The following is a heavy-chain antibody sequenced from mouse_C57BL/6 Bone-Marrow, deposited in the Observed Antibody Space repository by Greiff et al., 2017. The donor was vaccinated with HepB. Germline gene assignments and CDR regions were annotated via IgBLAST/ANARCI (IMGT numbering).Heavy chain of an antibody. V-gene: IGHV1-76*01. CDR2: IYPGSGNT. J-gene: IGHJ3*01. Sequence: VQLQQSGAELVRPGASVKLSCKASGYTFTDYYINWVKQRPGQGLEWIARIYPGSGNTYYNEKFKGKATLTAEKSSSTAYMQLSSLTSEDSAVYFCARRRLSSLGFAYWGQGTLVTVSA. D-gene: IGHD1-1*01. CDR1: GYTFTDYY. CDR3: ARRRLSSLGFAY.